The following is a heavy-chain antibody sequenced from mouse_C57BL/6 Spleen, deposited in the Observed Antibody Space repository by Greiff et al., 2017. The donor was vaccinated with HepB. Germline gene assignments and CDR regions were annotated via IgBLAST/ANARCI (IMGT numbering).Heavy chain of an antibody. V-gene: IGHV1-80*01. D-gene: IGHD2-3*01. Sequence: QVQLQQSGAELVKPGASVKISCKASGYAFSSYWMNWVKQRPGKGLEWIGQIYPGDGDTNYNGKFKGKATLTADKSSSTAYMQLSSLTSEDSAVYFCARGEVYDPWFAYWGQGTLVTVSA. CDR1: GYAFSSYW. CDR2: IYPGDGDT. J-gene: IGHJ3*01. CDR3: ARGEVYDPWFAY.